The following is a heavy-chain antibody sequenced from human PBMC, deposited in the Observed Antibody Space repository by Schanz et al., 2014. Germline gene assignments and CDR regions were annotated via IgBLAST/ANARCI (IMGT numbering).Heavy chain of an antibody. J-gene: IGHJ4*02. CDR3: ADYGSGTYFDL. Sequence: QVLLVQSGAEVKKPGSSVNLSCKASGGTFTSYTLGWVRQAPGQGLEWMGRIVPVVGVAVYAQKFQGRVTFAADTSTATVYMELSRLRGDDTAVYFCADYGSGTYFDLWGQGTLVTVSS. D-gene: IGHD3-16*01. CDR1: GGTFTSYT. V-gene: IGHV1-69*02. CDR2: IVPVVGVA.